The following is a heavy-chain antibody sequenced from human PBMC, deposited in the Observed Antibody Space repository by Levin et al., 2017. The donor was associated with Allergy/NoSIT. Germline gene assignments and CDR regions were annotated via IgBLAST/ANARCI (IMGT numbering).Heavy chain of an antibody. Sequence: KISCKAHGGTFSTYIISWVRQAPGQGLEWMGGMNPVFGTPDNTQKFQGRVTITVDESTSTAYMDLSSLRSEDTALYYCAGGYSGRPYYFDYWGQGTLVTVSS. CDR1: GGTFSTYI. J-gene: IGHJ4*02. CDR2: MNPVFGTP. CDR3: AGGYSGRPYYFDY. D-gene: IGHD5-12*01. V-gene: IGHV1-69*01.